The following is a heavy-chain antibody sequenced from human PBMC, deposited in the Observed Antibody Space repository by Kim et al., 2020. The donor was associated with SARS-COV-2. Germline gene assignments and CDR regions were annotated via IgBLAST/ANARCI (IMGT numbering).Heavy chain of an antibody. D-gene: IGHD6-13*01. CDR2: ISYGGSNK. CDR1: GFTFSSYG. V-gene: IGHV3-30*18. CDR3: AKDRVYSSSWSNYFDY. Sequence: GGSLRLSCAASGFTFSSYGMHWVRQAPGKGLEWVAVISYGGSNKYYAAAVKRRITISRDNSKNTLYLQMNSRGDEATAMYYWAKDRVYSSSWSNYFDYWGQGTLVTVSS. J-gene: IGHJ4*02.